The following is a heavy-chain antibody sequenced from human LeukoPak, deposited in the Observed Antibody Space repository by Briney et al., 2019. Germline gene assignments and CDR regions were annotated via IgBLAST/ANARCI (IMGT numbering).Heavy chain of an antibody. CDR3: ARLRTVSSGPDY. V-gene: IGHV4-59*08. CDR1: RGSISTSY. Sequence: SETLSLTCSVSRGSISTSYWSWIRQPPGKGLEWIGYIYYRGSTNYNRSLKSRVTISVDTSKNQFSLKLSSVTAADTAVYYCARLRTVSSGPDYWGQGTLVTVSS. D-gene: IGHD3-22*01. J-gene: IGHJ4*02. CDR2: IYYRGST.